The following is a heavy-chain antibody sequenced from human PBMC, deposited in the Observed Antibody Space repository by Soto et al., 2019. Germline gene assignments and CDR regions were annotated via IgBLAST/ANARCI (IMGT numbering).Heavy chain of an antibody. CDR1: GASISSYY. CDR3: VRDNGSGSYRGTYVD. D-gene: IGHD3-10*01. V-gene: IGHV4-59*12. Sequence: QVQLQESGPGLVKPSETLSLTCTVSGASISSYYWSWIRQSPQKGLECIGYVHYSGSTNYRPSHKSRVTMSVDRAKNQFSLKLTSVTAADTAVYYCVRDNGSGSYRGTYVDWGQGILVTVSS. CDR2: VHYSGST. J-gene: IGHJ4*02.